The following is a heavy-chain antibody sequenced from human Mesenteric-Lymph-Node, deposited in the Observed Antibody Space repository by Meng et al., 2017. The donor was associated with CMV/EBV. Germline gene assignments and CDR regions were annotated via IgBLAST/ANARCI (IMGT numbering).Heavy chain of an antibody. Sequence: ASVKVSCKASGGTFGRYGISWVRQAPGQGLEWMGWMNPNSGNTGYTQKFQGRVTMTRNTSISTAYMELSSLRSEDTAVYYCARATTYYGSAFDIWGQGTMVTVSS. CDR3: ARATTYYGSAFDI. D-gene: IGHD3-10*01. CDR1: GGTFGRYG. CDR2: MNPNSGNT. V-gene: IGHV1-8*01. J-gene: IGHJ3*02.